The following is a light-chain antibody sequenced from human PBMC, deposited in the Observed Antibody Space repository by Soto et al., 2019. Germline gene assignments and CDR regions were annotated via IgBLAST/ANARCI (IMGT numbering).Light chain of an antibody. Sequence: QSALTQPPSASGSPGQSVTISCTGMSCDVGGYNYVSWYQQHPGKAPKLMIYEVSKRPSGVPDRFSGSKSGNTASLTVSGLQAEDEADYYCSSYAGANSVVFGGGTKVTVL. V-gene: IGLV2-8*01. CDR3: SSYAGANSVV. CDR2: EVS. J-gene: IGLJ2*01. CDR1: SCDVGGYNY.